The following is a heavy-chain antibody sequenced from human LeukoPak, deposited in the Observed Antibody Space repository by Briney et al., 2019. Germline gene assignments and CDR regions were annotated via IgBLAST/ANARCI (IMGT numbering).Heavy chain of an antibody. J-gene: IGHJ6*03. CDR2: IYTSGST. CDR1: GGSISSYY. CDR3: ARHQYSSSSAYYYMDV. Sequence: PSETLSLTCTVSGGSISSYYWSWIRQPPGKGLEWIGYIYTSGSTNYNPSLKSRVTISVDTSKNQFSLKLSSVTAADTAVYYCARHQYSSSSAYYYMDVWGKGTTVTVSS. D-gene: IGHD6-6*01. V-gene: IGHV4-4*09.